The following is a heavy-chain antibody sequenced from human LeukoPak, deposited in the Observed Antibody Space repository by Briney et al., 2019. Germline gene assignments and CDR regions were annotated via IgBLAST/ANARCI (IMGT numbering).Heavy chain of an antibody. Sequence: GSLRLSCAASGFTFSSYAMSWVRQAPGKGLEWIGFIYYSGRTDYNPSLKSRVTISVDTSKNQFSLKLSSVTAADTAVYYCARPKSGYDDWYFDLWGRGTLVTVSS. D-gene: IGHD5-12*01. J-gene: IGHJ2*01. CDR3: ARPKSGYDDWYFDL. CDR2: IYYSGRT. V-gene: IGHV4-59*01. CDR1: GFTFSSYA.